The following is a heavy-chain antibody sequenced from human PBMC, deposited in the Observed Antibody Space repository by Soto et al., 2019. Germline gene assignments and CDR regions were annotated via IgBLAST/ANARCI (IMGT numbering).Heavy chain of an antibody. Sequence: SETLSLTCTVSGGSISSYYWSWIRQPPGKGLEWIGYIYYSGSTNYNPSLKSRVTISVDTSKNQFSLKLSSVTAADTAVYYCGRGSDSYGPYYFDYWGQGTLVTVSS. J-gene: IGHJ4*02. CDR1: GGSISSYY. V-gene: IGHV4-59*01. CDR2: IYYSGST. CDR3: GRGSDSYGPYYFDY. D-gene: IGHD5-18*01.